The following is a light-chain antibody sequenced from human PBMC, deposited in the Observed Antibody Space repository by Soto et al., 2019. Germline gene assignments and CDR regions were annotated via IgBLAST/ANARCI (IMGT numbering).Light chain of an antibody. Sequence: DIQMTQSPSSLSASVGDRVTISCRASQSIRNYVSWYQQKPGTAPKLLIRAASTLQSAVPSRFSRSGYQTDFTLTISTLQIDDLATYFGQQTDSTPQTFGQGTNVEI. J-gene: IGKJ1*01. CDR2: AAS. CDR3: QQTDSTPQT. CDR1: QSIRNY. V-gene: IGKV1-39*01.